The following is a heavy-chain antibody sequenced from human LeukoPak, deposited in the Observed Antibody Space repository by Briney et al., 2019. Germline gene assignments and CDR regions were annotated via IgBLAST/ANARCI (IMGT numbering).Heavy chain of an antibody. V-gene: IGHV3-30*18. CDR2: ISYDGSNK. J-gene: IGHJ4*02. D-gene: IGHD5-24*01. CDR1: GFTFSNYG. CDR3: AKSHLAKMRPRSFDY. Sequence: PGGSLRLSCAASGFTFSNYGMHWVRQAPGKGLEWVAVISYDGSNKYYADSVKGRFTISRDNSKNTLYLQMNSLRAEDTAVYYCAKSHLAKMRPRSFDYWGQGTLVTVSS.